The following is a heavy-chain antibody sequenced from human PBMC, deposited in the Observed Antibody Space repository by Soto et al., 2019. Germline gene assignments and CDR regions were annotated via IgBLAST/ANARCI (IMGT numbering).Heavy chain of an antibody. CDR3: ARDYCSSSSCDYYYGMDV. V-gene: IGHV4-31*03. J-gene: IGHJ6*02. D-gene: IGHD2-15*01. Sequence: SETLSLTCTVSGGSISSGGYYWNWIRQHPGKGLEWIGYISYSGTTYYNPSLKNRVTISEDTSKNQFSLKLSSVTAADTAVYYCARDYCSSSSCDYYYGMDVWGQGTTVTVSS. CDR1: GGSISSGGYY. CDR2: ISYSGTT.